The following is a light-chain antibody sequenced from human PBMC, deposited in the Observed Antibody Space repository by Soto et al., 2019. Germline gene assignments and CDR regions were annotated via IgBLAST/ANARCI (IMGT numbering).Light chain of an antibody. CDR3: QSAERV. V-gene: IGLV3-25*03. CDR1: ALPKQY. Sequence: SYELTQPPSVSVSPGQTARITCSGDALPKQYAYWYQQKPGQAPVVAIYKDSERSSGIPERFSGSSSGTTVTLTISGVQAEDEADYYCQSAERVFGGGTKLTVL. CDR2: KDS. J-gene: IGLJ3*02.